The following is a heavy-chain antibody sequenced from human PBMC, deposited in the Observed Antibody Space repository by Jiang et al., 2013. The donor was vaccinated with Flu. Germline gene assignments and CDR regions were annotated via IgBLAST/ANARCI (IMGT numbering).Heavy chain of an antibody. Sequence: LLKPSETLSLTCDVSGSSISPNYWSWIRQPPGKGLEWIGYIYYSGSTNYNPSLKSRVTISLDTSKNQFSLKLTSVTAADTAVYYCARGGANTAWFFDFWGQGTLVTVSS. CDR2: IYYSGST. J-gene: IGHJ4*02. V-gene: IGHV4-59*01. D-gene: IGHD4/OR15-4a*01. CDR1: GSSISPNY. CDR3: ARGGANTAWFFDF.